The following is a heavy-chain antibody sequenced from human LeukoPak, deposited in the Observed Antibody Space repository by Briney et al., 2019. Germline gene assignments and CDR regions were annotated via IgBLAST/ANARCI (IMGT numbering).Heavy chain of an antibody. J-gene: IGHJ4*02. V-gene: IGHV3-30*02. CDR1: GFTFSTSG. CDR3: AKGSGYSFFEY. Sequence: PGGSLRLSCAASGFTFSTSGMHWVRQAPGRWLEWVAFIRNDGSNKYYADSVKGRFTISRDNSKNTLYLQMNSLGAEDTAVYYCAKGSGYSFFEYWGQGTLVTVSS. D-gene: IGHD3-22*01. CDR2: IRNDGSNK.